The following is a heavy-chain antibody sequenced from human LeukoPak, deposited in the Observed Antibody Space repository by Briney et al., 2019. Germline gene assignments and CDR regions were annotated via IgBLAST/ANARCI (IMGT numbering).Heavy chain of an antibody. D-gene: IGHD1-26*01. CDR3: ARAPIVGATTGSGFDY. CDR1: GYTFTSYG. J-gene: IGHJ4*02. Sequence: ASVKVSCKASGYTFTSYGISWVRQAPGQGLEWMGWISAYNGNTNYAQKLQGRVTITTDTSTSTAYMELRSLRSDDTAVYYCARAPIVGATTGSGFDYWGQGTLVTVSS. CDR2: ISAYNGNT. V-gene: IGHV1-18*01.